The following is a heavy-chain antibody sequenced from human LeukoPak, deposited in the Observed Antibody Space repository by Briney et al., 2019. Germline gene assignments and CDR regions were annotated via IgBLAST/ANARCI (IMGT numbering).Heavy chain of an antibody. CDR1: GFTFDDYA. V-gene: IGHV3-9*01. D-gene: IGHD1-14*01. Sequence: GRSLRLSCAASGFTFDDYAMHWVRQAPGKGLEWVSRINNDGSSTDYADSVKGRFTISRDNAKNTLYLQMNSLRAEDTAIYYCGRVVTTSEDWGQGILVTVST. CDR2: INNDGSST. J-gene: IGHJ4*02. CDR3: GRVVTTSED.